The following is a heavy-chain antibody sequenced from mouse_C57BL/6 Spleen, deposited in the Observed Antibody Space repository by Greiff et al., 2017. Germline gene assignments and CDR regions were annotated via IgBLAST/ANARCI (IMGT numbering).Heavy chain of an antibody. J-gene: IGHJ1*02. Sequence: QVQLQQSGPGLVQPSQRLSIPCTVSVFSFTSYGVHWVRQSPGKGLAWLGVIWSGGSTDYNAAFISRRSISKDNSKSHVFFKMNSLQADDTAIYYCARDFYLYFDVWCTVTPFTVSS. CDR1: VFSFTSYG. CDR3: ARDFYLYFDV. CDR2: IWSGGST. V-gene: IGHV2-2*01.